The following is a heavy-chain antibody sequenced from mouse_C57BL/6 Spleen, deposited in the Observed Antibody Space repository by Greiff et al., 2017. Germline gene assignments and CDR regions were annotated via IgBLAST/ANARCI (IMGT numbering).Heavy chain of an antibody. J-gene: IGHJ3*01. CDR1: GYTFTSYW. CDR2: IDPSDSYT. CDR3: ATGFAY. V-gene: IGHV1-50*01. Sequence: VQLQQPGAELVKPGASVTLSCKASGYTFTSYWMQWVKQRPGQGLEWIGEIDPSDSYTNYNQKFKGKATLTVDTSSSTAYMQLSSLTSEDSAVYYCATGFAYWGQGTLVTVSA.